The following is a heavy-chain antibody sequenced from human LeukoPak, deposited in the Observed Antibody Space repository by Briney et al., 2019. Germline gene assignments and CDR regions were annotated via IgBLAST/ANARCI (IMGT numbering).Heavy chain of an antibody. V-gene: IGHV4-61*01. CDR1: GGSVSSGRYY. D-gene: IGHD2-15*01. CDR2: IYYSGST. J-gene: IGHJ4*01. Sequence: WDTLSLTCTVSGGSVSSGRYYSSWLQQPPGKGLEWIGYIYYSGSTNYNPSLKSRVTISVDTSKNQFSLKLSSVTAADTAVYYCARVAYPTPTPDYWDQATLITVSS. CDR3: ARVAYPTPTPDY.